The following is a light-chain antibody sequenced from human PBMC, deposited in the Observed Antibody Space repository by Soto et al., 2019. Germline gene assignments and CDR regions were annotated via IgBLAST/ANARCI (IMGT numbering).Light chain of an antibody. CDR1: SSNIGRNA. Sequence: QSVLTQPPSASGTPGPRVTISCSGSSSNIGRNAVNWYQQVPGTAPKLLIYNNHQRPSGVPDRFSGSKSGTSASLAIGGLQSGDEADYYCASWDDSLNGWVSGGGTKLTVL. V-gene: IGLV1-44*01. CDR2: NNH. J-gene: IGLJ3*02. CDR3: ASWDDSLNGWV.